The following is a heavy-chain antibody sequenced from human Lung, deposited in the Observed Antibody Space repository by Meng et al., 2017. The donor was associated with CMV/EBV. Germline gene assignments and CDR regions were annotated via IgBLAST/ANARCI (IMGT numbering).Heavy chain of an antibody. CDR2: IHPHRGDT. CDR3: ARDNNWGPDY. J-gene: IGHJ4*02. D-gene: IGHD7-27*01. Sequence: SVKVSCKASGYTFTAHYFHWVRQAPGQGLEWMGWIHPHRGDTNYAQQFQGRVTLTRDTSINTGYMELTRLTSDDTAVYYCARDNNWGPDYWGQGTLVTVAS. V-gene: IGHV1-2*02. CDR1: GYTFTAHY.